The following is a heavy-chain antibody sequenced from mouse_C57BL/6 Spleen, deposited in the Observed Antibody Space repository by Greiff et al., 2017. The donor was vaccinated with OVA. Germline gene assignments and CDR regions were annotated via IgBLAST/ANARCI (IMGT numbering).Heavy chain of an antibody. CDR1: GYTFTSYW. CDR2: IHPNSGST. D-gene: IGHD1-1*01. J-gene: IGHJ3*01. V-gene: IGHV1-64*01. Sequence: VQLQQSGAELVKPGASVKLSCKASGYTFTSYWMHWVKQRPGQGLEWIGMIHPNSGSTNYNEKFKSKATLTVDKSSSTAYMQLSSLTSEDSAVYYCASDYGSKFAYWGQGTLVTVSA. CDR3: ASDYGSKFAY.